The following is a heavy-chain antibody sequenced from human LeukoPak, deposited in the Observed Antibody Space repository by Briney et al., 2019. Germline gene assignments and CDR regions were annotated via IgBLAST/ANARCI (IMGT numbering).Heavy chain of an antibody. J-gene: IGHJ4*02. D-gene: IGHD3-16*01. CDR1: GFTFSSYA. CDR3: ARDLGGPDY. CDR2: IDSSSSSSSNI. Sequence: PGGSLRLSCAASGFTFSSYAMNWVRQAPGKGLEWVLFIDSSSSSSSNIRYADSVKGRFTISRDNAKNSLYLQMNSLRAEDTAVYYCARDLGGPDYWGQGTLVTVSS. V-gene: IGHV3-21*01.